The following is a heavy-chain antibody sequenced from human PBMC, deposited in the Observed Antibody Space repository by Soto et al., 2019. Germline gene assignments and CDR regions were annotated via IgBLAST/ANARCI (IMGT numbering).Heavy chain of an antibody. D-gene: IGHD1-26*01. CDR2: IYYSGTT. CDR1: GGPIIDYY. Sequence: SETLSLTCTFSGGPIIDYYWSWIRQPPGKGLEWIGYIYYSGTTDYSPSLKSRVTISVDTSKNQFSLKLSSVTAADSAIYYCARQSGGYYYYGMDVWGQGTTVT. J-gene: IGHJ6*02. V-gene: IGHV4-59*08. CDR3: ARQSGGYYYYGMDV.